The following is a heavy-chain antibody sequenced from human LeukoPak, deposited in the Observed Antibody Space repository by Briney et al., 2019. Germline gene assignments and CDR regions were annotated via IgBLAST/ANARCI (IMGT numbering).Heavy chain of an antibody. Sequence: PSETLYLTCTVSGGSISSYYWSWIRQPPGKGPEWIGYIYYSGSTNYNPSLKSRVTISVDTSKNQFSLKLSSVTAADTAVYYCARGVVAAPQTFDYWGQGTLVAVSS. CDR2: IYYSGST. CDR1: GGSISSYY. J-gene: IGHJ4*02. D-gene: IGHD2-15*01. V-gene: IGHV4-59*01. CDR3: ARGVVAAPQTFDY.